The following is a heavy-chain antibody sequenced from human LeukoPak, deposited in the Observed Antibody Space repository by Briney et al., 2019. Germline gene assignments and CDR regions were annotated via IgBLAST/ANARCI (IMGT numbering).Heavy chain of an antibody. CDR3: ARDPEGYSYGDSSFDY. V-gene: IGHV3-7*03. D-gene: IGHD5-18*01. CDR1: GFTFSSYW. CDR2: IKQDGSEK. J-gene: IGHJ4*02. Sequence: PGGSLRLSCAASGFTFSSYWMSWVRQAPGKGLEWVANIKQDGSEKYYVDSVKGRFTISRDNAKNSLYLQMNSLRAEDTAVYYCARDPEGYSYGDSSFDYWGQGTLVTVSS.